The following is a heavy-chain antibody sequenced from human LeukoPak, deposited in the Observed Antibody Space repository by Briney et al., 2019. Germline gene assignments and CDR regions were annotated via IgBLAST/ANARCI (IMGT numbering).Heavy chain of an antibody. J-gene: IGHJ4*02. CDR1: GGSISSSSYY. D-gene: IGHD3-10*01. Sequence: SETLSLTCTVSGGSISSSSYYWGWIRQPPGKGLEWIGSIYYSGSTYYNPSLKSRVTISVDTSKNQFSLKLSSVTAADAAVYYCARPFSPPGSGSFIVAYWGQGTLVTVSS. V-gene: IGHV4-39*01. CDR2: IYYSGST. CDR3: ARPFSPPGSGSFIVAY.